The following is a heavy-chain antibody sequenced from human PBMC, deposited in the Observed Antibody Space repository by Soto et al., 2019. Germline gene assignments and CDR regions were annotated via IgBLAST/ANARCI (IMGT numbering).Heavy chain of an antibody. CDR3: ARGGHPDHPYSAAGIRDNWFDP. J-gene: IGHJ5*02. Sequence: GASVKVSCKASGYTFTSYYMHWVRQAPGQGLEWMGIINPSGGSTSYAQKFQGRVTMTRDTSTSTVYMELSSLRSEDTAVYYCARGGHPDHPYSAAGIRDNWFDPWGQGTLVTVSS. D-gene: IGHD6-13*01. CDR1: GYTFTSYY. CDR2: INPSGGST. V-gene: IGHV1-46*01.